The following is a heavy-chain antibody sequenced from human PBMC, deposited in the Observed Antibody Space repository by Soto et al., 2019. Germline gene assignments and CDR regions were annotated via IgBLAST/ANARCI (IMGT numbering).Heavy chain of an antibody. V-gene: IGHV3-30-3*01. CDR3: ARGCPAGVIPGWFDP. D-gene: IGHD2-8*01. CDR2: ISYDGSNK. Sequence: QVQLVESGGGVVQPGRSLRLSCAASGFTFSSYAMHWVRQAPGKGLEWVAVISYDGSNKYYADSVKGRFTISRDNSKNTLYLQMNSLRAEDTAVYYCARGCPAGVIPGWFDPWGQGTLVTVSS. J-gene: IGHJ5*02. CDR1: GFTFSSYA.